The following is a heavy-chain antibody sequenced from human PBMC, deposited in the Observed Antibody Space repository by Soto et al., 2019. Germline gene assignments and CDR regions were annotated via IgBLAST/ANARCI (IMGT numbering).Heavy chain of an antibody. CDR3: AHLLYGDYGLGWFDP. CDR2: IYWDDAK. Sequence: QITLKESGPTLVKPTQTLTLTCTFSGFSLSTSGVGVGWIRQPPGKALEWLALIYWDDAKRYSPSLKSRLTITKDTSKTQVVLTMTNMDPVDTATYYCAHLLYGDYGLGWFDPWGQGTLVTVSS. CDR1: GFSLSTSGVG. V-gene: IGHV2-5*02. J-gene: IGHJ5*02. D-gene: IGHD4-17*01.